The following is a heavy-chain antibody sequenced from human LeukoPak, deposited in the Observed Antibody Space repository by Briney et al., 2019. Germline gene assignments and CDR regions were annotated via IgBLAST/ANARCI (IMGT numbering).Heavy chain of an antibody. CDR3: ARQTQRRITIFGVVIRDY. V-gene: IGHV4-34*01. J-gene: IGHJ4*02. CDR2: INHSGST. CDR1: GGSFSGYY. Sequence: PSETLSLTCAVYGGSFSGYYWSWIRQPPGKGLEWIGEINHSGSTNYNPSLKSRVTISVDTSKNQFSLKLNSVTAADTAIYYCARQTQRRITIFGVVIRDYWGQGTLVTVSS. D-gene: IGHD3-3*01.